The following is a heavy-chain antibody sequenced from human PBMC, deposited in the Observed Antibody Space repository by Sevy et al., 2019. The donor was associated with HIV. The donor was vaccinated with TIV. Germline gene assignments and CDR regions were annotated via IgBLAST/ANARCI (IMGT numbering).Heavy chain of an antibody. CDR3: ARDSARVIVPTAGFDS. CDR1: GFTFRSFS. D-gene: IGHD1-1*01. Sequence: GGSLRLSCSASGFTFRSFSMHWVRQAPGKGLEWVAAIWYDSRTKQYADSVKGRFTISRDNSKNMLSLEMNSLRAEDTGLYFCARDSARVIVPTAGFDSWGQGTVVTVSS. CDR2: IWYDSRTK. V-gene: IGHV3-33*01. J-gene: IGHJ5*01.